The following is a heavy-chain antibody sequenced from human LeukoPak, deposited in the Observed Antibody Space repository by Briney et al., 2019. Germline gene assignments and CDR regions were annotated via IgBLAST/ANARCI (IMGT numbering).Heavy chain of an antibody. CDR1: GGSIGSSSYY. Sequence: SETLSLTCTVSGGSIGSSSYYWGWIRQPPGKGLEWIGSIYYSGSTYYNPPLKSRVTISVDTSKNQFSLKLSSVTAADTAVYYCARGGKRNWDYYYMDVWGKGTTVTVSS. J-gene: IGHJ6*03. CDR2: IYYSGST. CDR3: ARGGKRNWDYYYMDV. D-gene: IGHD4-23*01. V-gene: IGHV4-39*07.